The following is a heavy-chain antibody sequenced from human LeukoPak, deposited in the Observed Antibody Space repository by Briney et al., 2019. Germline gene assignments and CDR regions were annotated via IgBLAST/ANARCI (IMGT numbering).Heavy chain of an antibody. V-gene: IGHV4-59*12. Sequence: SETLSLTCTVSGGSISSYYWSWIRQPPGKGLEWIGYIYYSGSTYYNPSLKSRVTISVDTSKNQFSLKLSSVTAADTAVYYCARDRVPGGLALYYYMDVWGKGTTVTVSS. CDR2: IYYSGST. J-gene: IGHJ6*03. CDR3: ARDRVPGGLALYYYMDV. D-gene: IGHD3-16*01. CDR1: GGSISSYY.